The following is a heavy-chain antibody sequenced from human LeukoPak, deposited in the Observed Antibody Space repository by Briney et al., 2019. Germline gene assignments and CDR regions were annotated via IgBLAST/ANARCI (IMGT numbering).Heavy chain of an antibody. CDR3: ATVAVIRGVTYFDY. J-gene: IGHJ4*02. CDR2: LFYSGST. D-gene: IGHD3-10*01. V-gene: IGHV4-59*01. Sequence: SETLSLTCAVSGGSFSGYYWSWIRQPPGKGLEWIAYLFYSGSTDYNPSLESRVTISVDTSKNQFSLKLRSATAAETAVYYCATVAVIRGVTYFDYWGQGTLVTVSS. CDR1: GGSFSGYY.